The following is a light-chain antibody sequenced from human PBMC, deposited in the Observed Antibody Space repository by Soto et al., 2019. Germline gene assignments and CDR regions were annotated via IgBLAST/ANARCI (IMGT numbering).Light chain of an antibody. V-gene: IGKV3-15*01. CDR2: GAA. J-gene: IGKJ5*01. CDR1: ESVSSN. CDR3: QQYNNWPRLT. Sequence: EIVMKQSPAALSVSPGERATLSCRASESVSSNLAWYQLKPGQAPRLLIYGAATRATGIPARFSGSGSGTDFTLTITSLQSEDFAVYYCQQYNNWPRLTFGGGTLLEIK.